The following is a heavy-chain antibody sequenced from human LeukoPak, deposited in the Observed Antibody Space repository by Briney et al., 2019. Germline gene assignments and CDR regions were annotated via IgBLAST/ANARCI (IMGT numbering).Heavy chain of an antibody. CDR1: GGSISSYF. CDR3: ARDSSSGWYGNYFDY. Sequence: SETLSLTCTVSGGSISSYFWSWIRQPAGKGLEWIGRIYSSGTTDYNPSPKSRVTMSVDTSKTQFSLKLSSVTAADTAVYYCARDSSSGWYGNYFDYWGQGTLVTVSS. D-gene: IGHD6-19*01. V-gene: IGHV4-4*07. CDR2: IYSSGTT. J-gene: IGHJ4*02.